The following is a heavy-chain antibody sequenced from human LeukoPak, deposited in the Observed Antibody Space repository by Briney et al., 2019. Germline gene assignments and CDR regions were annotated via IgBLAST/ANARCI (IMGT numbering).Heavy chain of an antibody. Sequence: GGSLRLSCAASGFTFSRYAMSWVRQAPGKGLEWVSGISGSGGSTYYADSVMGRFTISRDNSENTLYLQMNSLRAEDTAVYYCAKEGYYYDSSGYPDYYFDYWGQGTLVTVSS. D-gene: IGHD3-22*01. CDR2: ISGSGGST. J-gene: IGHJ4*02. CDR3: AKEGYYYDSSGYPDYYFDY. V-gene: IGHV3-23*01. CDR1: GFTFSRYA.